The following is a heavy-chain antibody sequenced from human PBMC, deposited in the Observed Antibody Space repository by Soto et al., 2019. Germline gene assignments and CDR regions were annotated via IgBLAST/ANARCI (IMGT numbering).Heavy chain of an antibody. CDR2: IYATGTT. V-gene: IGHV4-4*07. Sequence: PSETLSLTCTVSGASTSGYYWSWIRKSAGKGLEWIGRIYATGTTDYNPSLKSRVMMSVDTSKKQFSLKLRSVTAADTAVYYCVRDGTKTLRDWLDPCGQGISVTVSS. CDR3: VRDGTKTLRDWLDP. CDR1: GASTSGYY. D-gene: IGHD3-16*01. J-gene: IGHJ5*02.